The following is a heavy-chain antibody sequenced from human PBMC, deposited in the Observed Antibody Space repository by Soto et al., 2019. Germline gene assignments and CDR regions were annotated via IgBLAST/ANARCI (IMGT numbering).Heavy chain of an antibody. CDR3: ARDLRFAPALYYYYGMDV. D-gene: IGHD3-3*01. CDR1: GFTFDDYG. J-gene: IGHJ6*02. V-gene: IGHV3-20*04. CDR2: INWNGGST. Sequence: EVQLVESGGGVVRPGGSLRLSCAASGFTFDDYGMSWVRQAPGKGLAWVSGINWNGGSTGYADSVKGRFTTSRDNAKNSLYLQMNSLRAEDTALYSCARDLRFAPALYYYYGMDVWGQGTTVTVSS.